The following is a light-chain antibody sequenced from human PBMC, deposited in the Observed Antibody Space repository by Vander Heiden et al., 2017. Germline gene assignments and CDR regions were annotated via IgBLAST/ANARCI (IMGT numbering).Light chain of an antibody. Sequence: SYEVTQPPSASVSPRQTARITCSGDAMPKQYANWYQQKPGQAPVLVIYKDSERPPGIPERFSGSSSGTTVTLTISGVQAEDEADYYCQSADSIGTYVVFGGGTKLTVL. J-gene: IGLJ2*01. CDR3: QSADSIGTYVV. V-gene: IGLV3-25*03. CDR2: KDS. CDR1: AMPKQY.